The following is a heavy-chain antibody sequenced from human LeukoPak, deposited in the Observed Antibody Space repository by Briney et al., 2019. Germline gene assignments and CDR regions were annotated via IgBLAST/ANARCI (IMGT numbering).Heavy chain of an antibody. CDR3: AGGIAAAVKYNWFDP. CDR1: GYSISSGYY. J-gene: IGHJ5*02. D-gene: IGHD6-13*01. Sequence: SETLSLTCTVSGYSISSGYYWGWIRQPPGKGLEWIGSIYHSGSTYYNPSLKSRVTISVDTSKNQFSLKLSSVTAADTAVYYCAGGIAAAVKYNWFDPWGQGTLVTVSS. CDR2: IYHSGST. V-gene: IGHV4-38-2*02.